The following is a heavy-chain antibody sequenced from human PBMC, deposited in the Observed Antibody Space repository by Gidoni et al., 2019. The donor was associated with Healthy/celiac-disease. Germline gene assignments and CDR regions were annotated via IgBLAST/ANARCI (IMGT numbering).Heavy chain of an antibody. CDR3: ARDPPSYCGGDCYLDY. J-gene: IGHJ4*02. D-gene: IGHD2-21*02. V-gene: IGHV3-74*01. Sequence: EVQLVESGGGLVQPGGSLRLSCAASGFTFSSYWMHWVRQAPGKGLVWVSRINSDGSSTSYADSVKGRFTISRDNAKNTLYLQMNSLRAEDTAVYYCARDPPSYCGGDCYLDYWGQGTLVTVSS. CDR1: GFTFSSYW. CDR2: INSDGSST.